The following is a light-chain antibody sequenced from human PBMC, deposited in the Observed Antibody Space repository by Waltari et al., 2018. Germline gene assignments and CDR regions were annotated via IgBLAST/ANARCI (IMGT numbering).Light chain of an antibody. Sequence: EIVLTQSLATLSLAPGERATLSCRASQSISSYLAWYQQKPGQAPRLLIYDASTRATGIPARFSGSGSVTDFTLTISSLEPEDFALYYCQQRSTSFTFGPGTRVYVK. CDR3: QQRSTSFT. V-gene: IGKV3-11*01. J-gene: IGKJ3*01. CDR1: QSISSY. CDR2: DAS.